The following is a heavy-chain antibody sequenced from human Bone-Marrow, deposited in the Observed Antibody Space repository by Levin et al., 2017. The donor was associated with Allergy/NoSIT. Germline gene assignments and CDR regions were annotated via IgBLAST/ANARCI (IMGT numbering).Heavy chain of an antibody. V-gene: IGHV3-11*05. Sequence: SCAASGFIFSNYYMSWIRQAPGKGLEWVAYITSSGDSTNYADSVKGRFTISRDNARNSLYLQMNSLRAEDTAVYYCARDGAASGGDFDYWGQGTLVAVSS. J-gene: IGHJ4*02. CDR1: GFIFSNYY. CDR3: ARDGAASGGDFDY. D-gene: IGHD6-13*01. CDR2: ITSSGDST.